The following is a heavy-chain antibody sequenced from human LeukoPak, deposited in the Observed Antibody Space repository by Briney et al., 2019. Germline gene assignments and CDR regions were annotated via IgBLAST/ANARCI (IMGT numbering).Heavy chain of an antibody. CDR1: GYTFTSYG. J-gene: IGHJ3*01. CDR2: ISAYNGNT. Sequence: ASVKVSCKASGYTFTSYGISWVRQAPGQGLEWMGWISAYNGNTNYAQKPQGRVTMTTDTSTSTAYMELRSLRSDDTAVYYCVRDKDHAFDVWGQGTVVAVFS. CDR3: VRDKDHAFDV. V-gene: IGHV1-18*01.